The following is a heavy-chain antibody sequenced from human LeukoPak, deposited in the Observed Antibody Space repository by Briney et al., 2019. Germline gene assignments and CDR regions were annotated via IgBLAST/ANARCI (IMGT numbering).Heavy chain of an antibody. J-gene: IGHJ6*02. Sequence: SETLSLTCTVSGGSISSYYWSWIRQPPGKGLEWIGYIHYSGSTNYNPSLRSRVTISVDTSKNQFSLKLSSVTAADTAVYYCARNADFWSGYYLFPYGMDVWGQGTTVTVSS. CDR1: GGSISSYY. CDR3: ARNADFWSGYYLFPYGMDV. D-gene: IGHD3-3*01. V-gene: IGHV4-59*01. CDR2: IHYSGST.